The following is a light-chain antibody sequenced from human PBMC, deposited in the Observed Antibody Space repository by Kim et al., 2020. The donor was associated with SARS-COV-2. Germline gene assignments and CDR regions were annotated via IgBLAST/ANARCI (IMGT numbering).Light chain of an antibody. Sequence: DIVVTQSPDSLAVSLGERATINCKSSQSLFNPSNDKTSLAWYQQKPGQPPNLLFYWSFIRQSGVPDRFRVSGSGADFTLTISSLQAEDVAVYYCSQYYTLSFTFGQGTKLEI. CDR1: QSLFNPSNDKTS. V-gene: IGKV4-1*01. CDR2: WSF. CDR3: SQYYTLSFT. J-gene: IGKJ2*01.